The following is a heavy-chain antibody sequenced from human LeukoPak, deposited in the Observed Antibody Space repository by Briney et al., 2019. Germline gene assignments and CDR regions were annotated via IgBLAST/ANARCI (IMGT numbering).Heavy chain of an antibody. CDR3: ARDSKARLVVIPGLYYYYGMDV. CDR2: MNPNSGNT. Sequence: GASVKVSCKASGYTFTSYDINWVRQATGQGLEWMGWMNPNSGNTGYAQKFQGRVTMTRNTSISTAYMELSSLRSEDTAVYYCARDSKARLVVIPGLYYYYGMDVWGQGTTVTVSS. CDR1: GYTFTSYD. J-gene: IGHJ6*02. D-gene: IGHD3-22*01. V-gene: IGHV1-8*01.